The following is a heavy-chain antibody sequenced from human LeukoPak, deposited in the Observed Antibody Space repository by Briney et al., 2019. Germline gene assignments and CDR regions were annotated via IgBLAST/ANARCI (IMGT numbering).Heavy chain of an antibody. D-gene: IGHD3-10*01. CDR2: ISSSGRTI. Sequence: PGRSLRLSCAASGFTFSSYAMHWVRQAPGKGLEWVSYISSSGRTIYYADSVKGRFTISRDNAKNSLSLQMNSLRAEDTAVYYCARLRSGGNGIDYWGQGTLVTVSS. J-gene: IGHJ4*02. V-gene: IGHV3-48*04. CDR3: ARLRSGGNGIDY. CDR1: GFTFSSYA.